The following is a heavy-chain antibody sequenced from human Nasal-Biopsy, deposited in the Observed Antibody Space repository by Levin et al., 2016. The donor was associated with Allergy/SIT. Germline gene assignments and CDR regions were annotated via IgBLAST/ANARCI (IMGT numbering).Heavy chain of an antibody. CDR3: AKGGYDYGDSIIGHFDI. CDR2: ISSAGSG. Sequence: GESLKISCAASGLNLIDNYMTWVRQAPGKGLEWVGYISSAGSGYARYAESVRGRFTISRDNARNSVHLQMHSLRAEDTAMYYCAKGGYDYGDSIIGHFDIWGQGTKVTVSS. D-gene: IGHD4-17*01. J-gene: IGHJ3*02. V-gene: IGHV3-11*05. CDR1: GLNLIDNY.